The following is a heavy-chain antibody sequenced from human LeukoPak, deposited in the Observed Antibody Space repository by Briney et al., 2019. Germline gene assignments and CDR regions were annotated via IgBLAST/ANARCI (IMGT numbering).Heavy chain of an antibody. V-gene: IGHV4-4*07. CDR3: ARALNPLPGTYYFDY. CDR1: GASINSHY. D-gene: IGHD2-15*01. Sequence: SETLSLTCTVSGASINSHYWSWIRQPAGKGLEWLGRIYISGSTNYNSSLQSRVTMSVDTSKNQFSLKLSSVTAADTAVYYCARALNPLPGTYYFDYWGQGTLVTVSS. CDR2: IYISGST. J-gene: IGHJ4*02.